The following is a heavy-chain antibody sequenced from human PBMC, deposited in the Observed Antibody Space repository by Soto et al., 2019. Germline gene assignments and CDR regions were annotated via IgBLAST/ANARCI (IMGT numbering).Heavy chain of an antibody. D-gene: IGHD2-8*02. J-gene: IGHJ5*02. CDR2: INAGNGNT. Sequence: ASVKVSCKASGYTFTSYAMHWVRQAPGHRREWMGWINAGNGNTKYSQKFQGRVTITRDKSASTAYMELSSLRSEDTAVYYCGGGFRGVGGDWFDAWDQGTLVTV. CDR1: GYTFTSYA. CDR3: GGGFRGVGGDWFDA. V-gene: IGHV1-3*01.